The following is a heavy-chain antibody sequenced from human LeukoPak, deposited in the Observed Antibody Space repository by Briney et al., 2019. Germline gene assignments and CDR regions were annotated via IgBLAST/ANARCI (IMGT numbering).Heavy chain of an antibody. CDR1: GFILSDSG. CDR2: PRYDGRSK. CDR3: AIGVNYAFDD. Sequence: LGGSLRLSCTASGFILSDSGFDWVRQAPGKGLEWVAFPRYDGRSKYYLDAVKGRFTISRDNSKNTVYLQMDSLRPEDTAVYYCAIGVNYAFDDWGQGTLVTVSS. V-gene: IGHV3-30*02. D-gene: IGHD1-7*01. J-gene: IGHJ4*02.